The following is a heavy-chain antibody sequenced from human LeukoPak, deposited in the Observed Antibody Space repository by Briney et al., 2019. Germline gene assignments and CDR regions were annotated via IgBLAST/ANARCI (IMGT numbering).Heavy chain of an antibody. CDR1: GGSFRSYG. V-gene: IGHV1-69*13. D-gene: IGHD2-2*01. CDR3: ARGLYCSSSTSCYDYGMDV. Sequence: ASVKVSCKASGGSFRSYGLNWVRQAPGRGLEWMGGFIPILGTAKYAQKLQGRVTITADESTSTAYMELSSLRYEDTAVYYCARGLYCSSSTSCYDYGMDVWGQGTTVTVSS. CDR2: FIPILGTA. J-gene: IGHJ6*02.